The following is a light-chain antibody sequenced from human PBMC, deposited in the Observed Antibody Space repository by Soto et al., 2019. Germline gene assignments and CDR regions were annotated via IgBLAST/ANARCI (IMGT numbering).Light chain of an antibody. CDR1: QSINSN. Sequence: IVMTQSPATLSVSPGERATLSCRASQSINSNLAWYQQKPGQAPRLLMFRESLRETGFQARFSGSGSGTEFNITISSLQSDDSAIYYCQHYNNRPRATFGGGTKV. CDR2: RES. V-gene: IGKV3-15*01. CDR3: QHYNNRPRAT. J-gene: IGKJ4*01.